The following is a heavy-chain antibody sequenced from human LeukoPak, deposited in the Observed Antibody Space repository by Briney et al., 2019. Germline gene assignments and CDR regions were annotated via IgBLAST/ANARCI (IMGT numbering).Heavy chain of an antibody. CDR2: INHSGST. J-gene: IGHJ5*02. V-gene: IGHV4-34*01. CDR1: GGSFSGYY. D-gene: IGHD2-21*02. Sequence: SETLSLTCAVYGGSFSGYYWSWIRQPPGKGLEWIGEINHSGSTNYNPSLKSRVTIPVDTSKNQFSLNLRSVTAADTAVYYCASRYGDPGGWLDPWGQGTLVTVSS. CDR3: ASRYGDPGGWLDP.